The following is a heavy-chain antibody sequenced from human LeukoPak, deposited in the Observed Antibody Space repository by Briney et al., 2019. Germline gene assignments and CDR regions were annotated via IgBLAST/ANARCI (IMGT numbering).Heavy chain of an antibody. Sequence: GATVKVSCKASGYTFTSYGISWVRQAPGQGLEWMGWISAYNGNTNYAQKLQGRVTMTTDTSTSTAYMELRSLRSDDTAVYYCARDRRGIAAAGTDFDYWGQGTLVTVSS. V-gene: IGHV1-18*01. J-gene: IGHJ4*02. CDR1: GYTFTSYG. D-gene: IGHD6-13*01. CDR2: ISAYNGNT. CDR3: ARDRRGIAAAGTDFDY.